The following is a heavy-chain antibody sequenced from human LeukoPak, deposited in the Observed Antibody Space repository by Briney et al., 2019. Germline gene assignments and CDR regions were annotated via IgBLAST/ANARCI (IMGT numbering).Heavy chain of an antibody. D-gene: IGHD1-26*01. V-gene: IGHV5-51*01. CDR1: GYSFTGYW. Sequence: GESLKISCKGSGYSFTGYWVAWVRQMPGKGLEWMGVIYPDDSDTRYSPSFQGQVTISADKSISTAYLQWSSLKASDTAMYYCARSRIVGATEKSFDYWGQGTLVTVSS. CDR3: ARSRIVGATEKSFDY. J-gene: IGHJ4*02. CDR2: IYPDDSDT.